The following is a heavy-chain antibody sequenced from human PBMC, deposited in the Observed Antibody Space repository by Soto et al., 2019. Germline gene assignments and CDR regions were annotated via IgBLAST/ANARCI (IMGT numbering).Heavy chain of an antibody. J-gene: IGHJ3*02. CDR3: GGDSSGYFYPDVFDI. Sequence: GGSLRLSCAASGFTFSSYAMSWVRQAPGKGLEWVSGVSASSMNIDYADPVKGRFTISRDNAKNTLYLQMNSLRDEDTAVYYCGGDSSGYFYPDVFDIWGQGTMVTVSS. D-gene: IGHD3-22*01. CDR1: GFTFSSYA. CDR2: VSASSMNI. V-gene: IGHV3-23*01.